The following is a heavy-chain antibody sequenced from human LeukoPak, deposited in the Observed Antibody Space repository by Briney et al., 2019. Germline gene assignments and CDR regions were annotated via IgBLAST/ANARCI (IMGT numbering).Heavy chain of an antibody. V-gene: IGHV3-21*01. D-gene: IGHD3-22*01. J-gene: IGHJ3*02. CDR3: AREKRRYYDSSGPSAFDI. Sequence: PGGSLRLSRAASGFTFSSYSMNWVRQAPGKGLEWVSSISSSSSYIYYADSVKGRFTISRDNAKNSLYLQMNSLRAEDTAVYYCAREKRRYYDSSGPSAFDIWGQGTMVTVSS. CDR1: GFTFSSYS. CDR2: ISSSSSYI.